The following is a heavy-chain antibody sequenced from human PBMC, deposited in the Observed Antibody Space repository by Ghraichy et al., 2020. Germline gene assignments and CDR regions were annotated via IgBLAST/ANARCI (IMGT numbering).Heavy chain of an antibody. Sequence: LSLTCAASGFTVSSNYMSWVRQAPGKGLEWVSVIYSGGSTYYADSVKGRFTISRDNSKNTLYLQMNSLRAEDTAVYYCARESGSYDEDRYNWFDPWGQGTLVTVSS. CDR2: IYSGGST. V-gene: IGHV3-66*01. CDR1: GFTVSSNY. CDR3: ARESGSYDEDRYNWFDP. D-gene: IGHD1-26*01. J-gene: IGHJ5*02.